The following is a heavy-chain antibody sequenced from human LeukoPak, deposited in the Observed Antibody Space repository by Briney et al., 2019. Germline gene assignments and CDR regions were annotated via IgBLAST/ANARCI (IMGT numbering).Heavy chain of an antibody. CDR1: GFTFSRYN. Sequence: GGSLRLSCAASGFTFSRYNMNWVRQAPGKGLEWVSSISTSSSYIYYADSLKGRFTVSRDNARNSLYLQMNSLKTEDTAVYYCTTPPRSGYYNHDAFDIWGQGTMVTVSS. J-gene: IGHJ3*02. CDR2: ISTSSSYI. CDR3: TTPPRSGYYNHDAFDI. V-gene: IGHV3-21*03. D-gene: IGHD3-3*01.